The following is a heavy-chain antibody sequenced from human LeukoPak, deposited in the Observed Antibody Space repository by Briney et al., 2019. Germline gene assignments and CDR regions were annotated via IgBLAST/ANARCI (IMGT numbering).Heavy chain of an antibody. CDR1: GFTFSSYS. CDR2: ISSSSSYI. Sequence: GGSLRLSCAASGFTFSSYSMNWVRQAPGKGLEWVSSISSSSSYIYYADSVKGRFTISRDNAKNSLYLQMNSLRAEDTAVYYGARVEYSGYESKFDYWGQGTLVTVPS. J-gene: IGHJ4*02. CDR3: ARVEYSGYESKFDY. D-gene: IGHD5-12*01. V-gene: IGHV3-21*01.